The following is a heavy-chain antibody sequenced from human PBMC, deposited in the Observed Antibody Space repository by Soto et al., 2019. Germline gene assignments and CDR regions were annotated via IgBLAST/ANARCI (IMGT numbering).Heavy chain of an antibody. CDR1: GASINIGGYY. V-gene: IGHV4-31*03. Sequence: SETLSRTYNVSGASINIGGYYWSWVRHPPGTGMSWIAYTYFRGSTSYNPSFESRVTLSLDTSQNQFSLKLTSVSAADTAVYFCASGDAWGVLLAYWGQGTLVTVSS. J-gene: IGHJ4*02. D-gene: IGHD2-21*02. CDR3: ASGDAWGVLLAY. CDR2: TYFRGST.